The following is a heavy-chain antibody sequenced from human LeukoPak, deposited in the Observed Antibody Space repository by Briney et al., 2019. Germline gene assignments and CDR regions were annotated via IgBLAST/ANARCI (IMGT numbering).Heavy chain of an antibody. CDR2: ISSSSSYI. Sequence: KPGGSLRLSCAASGFTFSDYYMSWIRQAPGKGLKWVSSISSSSSYIYYADSVKGRFTISRDNAKNSLYLQMNSLRAEDTAVYYCASYYDFWSGYYTYYFDYWGQGTLVTVSS. CDR3: ASYYDFWSGYYTYYFDY. J-gene: IGHJ4*02. CDR1: GFTFSDYY. D-gene: IGHD3-3*01. V-gene: IGHV3-11*06.